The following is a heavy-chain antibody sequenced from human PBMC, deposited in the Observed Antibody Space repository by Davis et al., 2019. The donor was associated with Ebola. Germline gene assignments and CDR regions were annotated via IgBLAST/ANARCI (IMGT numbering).Heavy chain of an antibody. Sequence: GGSLRLSCAASGFTFSSYWMTWVRQAPGKGLEWVANINPDGSETYYVDSMRDRFTISRDNARNSLFLQMNSLRADDTAVYYCVRDPALVVTGGGWFFGLWGRGTLVTVSS. CDR2: INPDGSET. V-gene: IGHV3-7*03. J-gene: IGHJ2*01. D-gene: IGHD2-21*02. CDR3: VRDPALVVTGGGWFFGL. CDR1: GFTFSSYW.